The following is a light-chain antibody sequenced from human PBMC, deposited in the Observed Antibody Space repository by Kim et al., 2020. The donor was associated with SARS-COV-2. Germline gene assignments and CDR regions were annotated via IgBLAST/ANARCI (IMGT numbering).Light chain of an antibody. Sequence: QSALTQPPSASGSPGQSVTISCTGTSSDVGGYNYVSWYQQHPGIAPKLMIYEVNKRPSGVPDRFSGSKSGNTASLTVSGLQAEDEADYYCSSYAGSNNLVFGGGTQLTVL. V-gene: IGLV2-8*01. J-gene: IGLJ2*01. CDR3: SSYAGSNNLV. CDR1: SSDVGGYNY. CDR2: EVN.